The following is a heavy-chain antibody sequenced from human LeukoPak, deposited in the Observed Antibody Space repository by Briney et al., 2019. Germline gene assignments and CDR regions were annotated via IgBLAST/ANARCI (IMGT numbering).Heavy chain of an antibody. D-gene: IGHD3-16*01. CDR1: GGSISSGGYY. J-gene: IGHJ3*02. Sequence: SETLSLTCTVSGGSISSGGYYWSWIRQPPGKDLEWIGYIYHSGSTYYNPSLKSRVTISVDRSKNQFSLQLNSVTPEDTAVYYCTRARDAFTRKSVFDIWGQGTMVTVSS. CDR2: IYHSGST. V-gene: IGHV4-30-2*01. CDR3: TRARDAFTRKSVFDI.